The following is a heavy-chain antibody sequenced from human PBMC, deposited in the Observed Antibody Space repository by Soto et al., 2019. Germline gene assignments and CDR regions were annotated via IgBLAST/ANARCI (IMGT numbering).Heavy chain of an antibody. Sequence: PSETLSLTXTVSGGSISSGGYYCSWIRQHPGKGLEWIGYIYYSGSTNYSPSLKSRVTISVDTSKNQFSLKLNSVTAADTAVYYSARTYCSGGTCFDLFDYWGQGALVTVSS. CDR3: ARTYCSGGTCFDLFDY. CDR2: IYYSGST. D-gene: IGHD2-15*01. V-gene: IGHV4-61*08. J-gene: IGHJ4*02. CDR1: GGSISSGGYY.